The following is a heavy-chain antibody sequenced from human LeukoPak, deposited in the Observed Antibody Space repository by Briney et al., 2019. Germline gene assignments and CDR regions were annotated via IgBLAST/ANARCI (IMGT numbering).Heavy chain of an antibody. CDR2: FNPNDDSA. D-gene: IGHD2-2*01. CDR1: GYTFTSYG. J-gene: IGHJ4*02. CDR3: ARVAGYDAFFDY. Sequence: GASVKVSCKASGYTFTSYGISWVRQAHGQGLEWMGVFNPNDDSALNAQKFQGRVTMTKDTSTNTVYMELSNLKSEDTAVYFCARVAGYDAFFDYWGQGSQVTVS. V-gene: IGHV1-18*01.